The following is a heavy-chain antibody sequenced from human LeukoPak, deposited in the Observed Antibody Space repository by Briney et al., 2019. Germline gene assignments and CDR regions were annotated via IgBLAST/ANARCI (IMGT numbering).Heavy chain of an antibody. CDR3: AKDAVLRFLEWPGNWFDP. CDR1: GFTFSSYW. J-gene: IGHJ5*02. Sequence: QTGGSLRLSCAASGFTFSSYWMHWVRQAPGKGLVWVSRINSDGSSTSYADSVKGRFTISRDNAKNTLYLQMNSLRAEDTAVYYCAKDAVLRFLEWPGNWFDPWGQGTLVTVSS. D-gene: IGHD3-3*01. V-gene: IGHV3-74*01. CDR2: INSDGSST.